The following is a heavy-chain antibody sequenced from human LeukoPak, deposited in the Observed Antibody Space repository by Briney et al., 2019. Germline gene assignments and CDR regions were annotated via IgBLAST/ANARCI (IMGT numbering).Heavy chain of an antibody. CDR1: GFSFDDYA. D-gene: IGHD3-10*01. Sequence: GGSLRLSCVASGFSFDDYAMHWVRQAPGKGLEGVSGISWNSGSIGYADSVKGRFTISRDNAKNSLYLQMNSLRADDTALYYCAKDSGKIKDYMDVWGKGTTVTISS. CDR2: ISWNSGSI. J-gene: IGHJ6*03. CDR3: AKDSGKIKDYMDV. V-gene: IGHV3-9*01.